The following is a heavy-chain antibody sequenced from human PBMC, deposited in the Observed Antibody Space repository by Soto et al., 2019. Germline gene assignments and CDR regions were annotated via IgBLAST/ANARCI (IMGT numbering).Heavy chain of an antibody. CDR3: ARYGLRYFDWLSAFDI. J-gene: IGHJ3*02. D-gene: IGHD3-9*01. CDR2: ISSSSSTI. Sequence: PGGSLRLSCAASGFTFSSYSMNWVRQAPGKGLEWVSYISSSSSTIYYADSVKGRFTISRDNAKNSLYLQMNSLRAEDTAVYYCARYGLRYFDWLSAFDIWGQGTMVTVSS. V-gene: IGHV3-48*01. CDR1: GFTFSSYS.